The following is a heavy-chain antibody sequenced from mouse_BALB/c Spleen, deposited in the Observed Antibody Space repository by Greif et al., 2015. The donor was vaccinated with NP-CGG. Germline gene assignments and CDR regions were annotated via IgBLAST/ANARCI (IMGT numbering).Heavy chain of an antibody. Sequence: VQLQQSGPGLVQPSQSLSITCTVSGFSLTSYGVHWVRQSPGKGLEWLGVIWSGGSTDYNAAFISRPSISKDNSKSQVFFKMNSLQADDTAIYYCARKEEVRRDYYAMDYWGQGTSVTVSS. CDR1: GFSLTSYG. V-gene: IGHV2-4-1*01. CDR3: ARKEEVRRDYYAMDY. D-gene: IGHD2-14*01. J-gene: IGHJ4*01. CDR2: IWSGGST.